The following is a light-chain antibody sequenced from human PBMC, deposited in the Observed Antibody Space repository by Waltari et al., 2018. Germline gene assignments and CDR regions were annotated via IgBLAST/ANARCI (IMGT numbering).Light chain of an antibody. V-gene: IGKV3-15*01. CDR1: QSVSSN. CDR3: QQYNNWPPA. J-gene: IGKJ1*01. Sequence: EIVMTQSPATLSVSPGERATLSCRASQSVSSNLAWYQQKPGQAPLLLIYGASTRATGIPARCSVSGSGTEFTLTISSLQSEDFAVYYCQQYNNWPPAFGQGTKVEIK. CDR2: GAS.